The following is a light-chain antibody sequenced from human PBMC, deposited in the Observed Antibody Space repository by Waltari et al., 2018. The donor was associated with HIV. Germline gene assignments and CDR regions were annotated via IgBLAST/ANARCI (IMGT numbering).Light chain of an antibody. V-gene: IGLV2-14*03. Sequence: QSALTQPASVSGSPGQSVTIPCSGTGTDIGTYDHVSWYQQHTGRAPKLLIYAVSNRPSGVSNRFSASKSGNTASLTISGLQSDDEADYYCSSYGSGSTLVVFGGGTKVTVL. CDR2: AVS. J-gene: IGLJ3*02. CDR1: GTDIGTYDH. CDR3: SSYGSGSTLVV.